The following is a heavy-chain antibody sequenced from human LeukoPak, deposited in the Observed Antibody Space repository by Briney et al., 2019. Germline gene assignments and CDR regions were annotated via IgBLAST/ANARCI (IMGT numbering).Heavy chain of an antibody. Sequence: GGSLRLSCAASGFPFSTFIMSWVRQAPGKGLEWISYINSLSTTHYADSVQGRFTISRDNAKNSLYLQMNSLRAEDTAVYYCARDRPYDFWSGYYTNDYFDYWGQGTLVTVSS. J-gene: IGHJ4*02. D-gene: IGHD3-3*01. CDR2: INSLSTT. CDR1: GFPFSTFI. CDR3: ARDRPYDFWSGYYTNDYFDY. V-gene: IGHV3-48*04.